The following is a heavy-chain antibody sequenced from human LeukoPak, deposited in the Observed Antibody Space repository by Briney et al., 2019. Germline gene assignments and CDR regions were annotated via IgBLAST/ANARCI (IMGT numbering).Heavy chain of an antibody. V-gene: IGHV1-46*01. D-gene: IGHD6-13*01. J-gene: IGHJ5*02. Sequence: ASVKVSCKASGYTFANFYIHWVRQAPGHGLEWMEIINPTGGTTTYAQKFQDRVTMTRDLSTTTVYMDLSSLRSDDTAVYYCARGLGWQQLVRKSDWTDPWGQGTLVTVSS. CDR3: ARGLGWQQLVRKSDWTDP. CDR2: INPTGGTT. CDR1: GYTFANFY.